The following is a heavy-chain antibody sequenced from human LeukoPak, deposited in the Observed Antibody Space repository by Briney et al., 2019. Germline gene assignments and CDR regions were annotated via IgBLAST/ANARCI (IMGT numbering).Heavy chain of an antibody. D-gene: IGHD4-11*01. V-gene: IGHV3-23*01. CDR2: ISGSGDST. CDR1: GFTFSSYA. J-gene: IGHJ4*02. Sequence: PGGSLRLSCAASGFTFSSYAMSWVRQAPGKGLEWVSGISGSGDSTYYADSVKGRFTISRDNSKNTLYLQMNSLRAEDTAVYYCAKDLRRATVTYFDYCGQGTLVTVSS. CDR3: AKDLRRATVTYFDY.